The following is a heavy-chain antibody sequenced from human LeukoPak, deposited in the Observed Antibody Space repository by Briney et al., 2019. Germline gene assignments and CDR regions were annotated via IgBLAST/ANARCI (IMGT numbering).Heavy chain of an antibody. Sequence: SETLSLTCTVSGGSISSYYWSWIRQPPGKGLEWIGEINHSGSTNYNPSLKSRATISGDTSKNQFSLKLSSVTAADTADYYCTRDRELGFWGQGTLVTVSS. CDR3: TRDRELGF. V-gene: IGHV4-59*01. J-gene: IGHJ4*02. CDR1: GGSISSYY. D-gene: IGHD1-26*01. CDR2: INHSGST.